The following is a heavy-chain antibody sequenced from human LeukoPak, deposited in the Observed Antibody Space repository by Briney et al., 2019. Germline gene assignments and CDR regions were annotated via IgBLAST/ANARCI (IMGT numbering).Heavy chain of an antibody. CDR3: AREWGIAAAESDY. CDR2: ISSSSSYI. CDR1: GFTFSSYS. J-gene: IGHJ4*02. D-gene: IGHD6-13*01. Sequence: GGSLTLSCAASGFTFSSYSMNWVRQAPGKGLEWVASISSSSSYIYYADSVKGRITISRDNAKSSLYLQMNSLRAEDTAVYYCAREWGIAAAESDYWGQGTLVTVSS. V-gene: IGHV3-21*01.